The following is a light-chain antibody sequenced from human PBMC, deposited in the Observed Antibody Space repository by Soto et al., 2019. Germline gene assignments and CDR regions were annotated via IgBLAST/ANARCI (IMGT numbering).Light chain of an antibody. Sequence: EIVVTQSPGTLSLSPGERATLSCRASQSVSSSYLAWYQQKPGQAPRLLIYGASSRATGIPDRFSGSGSGTDFTITISRLEPEDFAVYYCQQYGSSPPWTFGQGTKVEIK. V-gene: IGKV3-20*01. CDR1: QSVSSSY. CDR3: QQYGSSPPWT. J-gene: IGKJ1*01. CDR2: GAS.